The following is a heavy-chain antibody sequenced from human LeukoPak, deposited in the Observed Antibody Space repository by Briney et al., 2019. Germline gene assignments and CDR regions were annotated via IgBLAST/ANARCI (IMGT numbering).Heavy chain of an antibody. V-gene: IGHV1-2*02. CDR2: INPNSGGT. Sequence: ASVKVSCKASGYTFTGYYMHGVRQAPGQGLEWMGWINPNSGGTNYAQKFQGRVTMTRDTSISTAYMELSRLRSDDTAVYYCARMGPGYCSSTSCYPWFDPWGQGTLVTVSS. J-gene: IGHJ5*02. CDR3: ARMGPGYCSSTSCYPWFDP. CDR1: GYTFTGYY. D-gene: IGHD2-2*01.